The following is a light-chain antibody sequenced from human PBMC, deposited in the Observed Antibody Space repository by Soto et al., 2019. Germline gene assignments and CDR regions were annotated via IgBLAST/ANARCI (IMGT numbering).Light chain of an antibody. J-gene: IGLJ3*02. CDR3: CSSVGSPNWV. CDR1: RSDVGSCNC. CDR2: KVN. V-gene: IGLV2-23*02. Sequence: QSALTQPAFVSGSRGQSITISCTGTRSDVGSCNCVSWYQQHPGKAPTLMIYKVNKRPSGISNRFSGSKSGNTASLTISGLQAEDEADYYCCSSVGSPNWVFGGGTKLTAL.